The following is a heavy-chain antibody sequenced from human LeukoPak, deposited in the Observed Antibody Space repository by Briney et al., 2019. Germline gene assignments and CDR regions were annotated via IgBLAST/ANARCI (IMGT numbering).Heavy chain of an antibody. J-gene: IGHJ4*02. CDR1: GGSISSYY. D-gene: IGHD4-23*01. CDR3: ARDYGGKFDY. Sequence: SETLSLTCTVSGGSISSYYWSWIRQPPGKGLEWIGYIYSSGKNNYNPSLKSRLTISVDTSENQFSLKLTSVTAADTAVYYCARDYGGKFDYWGQGTLVTVSS. CDR2: IYSSGKN. V-gene: IGHV4-59*01.